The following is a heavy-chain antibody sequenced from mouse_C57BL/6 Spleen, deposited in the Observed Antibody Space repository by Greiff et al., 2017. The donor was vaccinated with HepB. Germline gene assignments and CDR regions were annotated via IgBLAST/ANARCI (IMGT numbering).Heavy chain of an antibody. D-gene: IGHD3-3*01. Sequence: VQLQQSGAELVRPGSSVKLSCKASGYTFTSYWMHWVKQRPIQGLEWIGNIDPSDSETHYNQKFKDKATLTVDKSSSTAYMQLSSLTSEDSAVYYCARWGDGGYFDYWGQGTTLTVSS. CDR1: GYTFTSYW. J-gene: IGHJ2*01. CDR2: IDPSDSET. CDR3: ARWGDGGYFDY. V-gene: IGHV1-52*01.